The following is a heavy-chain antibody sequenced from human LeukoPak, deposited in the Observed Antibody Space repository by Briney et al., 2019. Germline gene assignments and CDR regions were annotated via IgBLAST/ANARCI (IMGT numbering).Heavy chain of an antibody. CDR2: ISGSGGST. V-gene: IGHV3-23*01. CDR3: AKSSRPGLCGGDCYFDY. Sequence: PGGSLRLSCAASGFTFSSYAMSWVRQAPGKGLEWVSAISGSGGSTYYADSVKGRFTICRDNSKNTLYLQMNSLRAEDTAVYYCAKSSRPGLCGGDCYFDYWGQGTLVTVSS. D-gene: IGHD2-21*02. CDR1: GFTFSSYA. J-gene: IGHJ4*02.